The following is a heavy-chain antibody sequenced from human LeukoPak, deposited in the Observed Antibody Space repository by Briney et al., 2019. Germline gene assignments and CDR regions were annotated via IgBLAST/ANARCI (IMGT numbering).Heavy chain of an antibody. CDR2: ISYDGSNK. CDR1: GFTFSSYA. V-gene: IGHV3-30*04. CDR3: ARDLGPWGYYYYGMDV. J-gene: IGHJ6*02. Sequence: PGGSLRLSCAASGFTFSSYAMHWVRQAPGKGLEWVAVISYDGSNKYYADSVKGRFTISRDNSKNTPYLQMNSLRAEDTAVYYCARDLGPWGYYYYGMDVWGQGTTVTVSS. D-gene: IGHD7-27*01.